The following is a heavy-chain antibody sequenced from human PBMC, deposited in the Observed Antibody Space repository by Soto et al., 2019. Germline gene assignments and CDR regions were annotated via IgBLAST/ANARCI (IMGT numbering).Heavy chain of an antibody. V-gene: IGHV3-30-3*01. CDR1: GFTFSSYA. CDR3: ASPSGYSSGWYYFDY. Sequence: QVQLVESGGGVVQPGRSLRLSCAASGFTFSSYAMHWVRQAPGKGLEWVAVISYDGSNKYYEDSVKGRFTISRDNSKNTLYLQMNSLRAEDTAVYYCASPSGYSSGWYYFDYWGQGTLVTVSS. D-gene: IGHD6-19*01. CDR2: ISYDGSNK. J-gene: IGHJ4*02.